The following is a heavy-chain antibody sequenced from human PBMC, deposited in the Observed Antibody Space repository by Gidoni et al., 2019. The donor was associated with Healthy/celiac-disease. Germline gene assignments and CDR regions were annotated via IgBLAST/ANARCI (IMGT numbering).Heavy chain of an antibody. CDR2: IYYSGST. Sequence: QLQLQESGPGLVKPSETLSLTCTVSGGPISSSSYYWGWIRQPPGKGLEWNGSIYYSGSTYYNPSLKSRVTISVDTSKNQFSLKLSSVTAADTAVYYCARLTYYDGSGSDPWGQGTLVTVSS. V-gene: IGHV4-39*01. D-gene: IGHD3-10*01. J-gene: IGHJ5*02. CDR3: ARLTYYDGSGSDP. CDR1: GGPISSSSYY.